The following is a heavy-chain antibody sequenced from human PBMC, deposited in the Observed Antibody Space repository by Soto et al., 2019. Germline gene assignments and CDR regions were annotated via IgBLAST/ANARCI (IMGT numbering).Heavy chain of an antibody. V-gene: IGHV4-59*01. J-gene: IGHJ4*02. CDR2: IYYSGSN. CDR1: AGSISSYY. D-gene: IGHD3-22*01. Sequence: SQTLSLTWTVSAGSISSYYRSWIRQPPGKGLEWIGYIYYSGSNNYNPSLKSRVTISVDTSKNQFSLKPSSVTAADTAVDYCARVVGDYYDSGGYYPHFDYWGQGTLVTVSS. CDR3: ARVVGDYYDSGGYYPHFDY.